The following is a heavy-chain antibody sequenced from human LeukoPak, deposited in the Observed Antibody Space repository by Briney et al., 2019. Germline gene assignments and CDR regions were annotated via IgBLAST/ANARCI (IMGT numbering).Heavy chain of an antibody. J-gene: IGHJ4*02. D-gene: IGHD3-9*01. V-gene: IGHV3-64*04. CDR1: GFTFSSRA. CDR2: ISSNGGST. CDR3: AKCARVDWLPIDQ. Sequence: GGSLRLSCSVSGFTFSSRAMHWVRQAPGKGLEYVSAISSNGGSTYYADSVKGRFTISRDNSKNTLYLQMNSLRAEDTAVYYCAKCARVDWLPIDQWGQGTLVTVSS.